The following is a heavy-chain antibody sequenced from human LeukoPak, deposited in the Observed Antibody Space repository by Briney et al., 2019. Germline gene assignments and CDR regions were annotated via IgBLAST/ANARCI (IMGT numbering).Heavy chain of an antibody. V-gene: IGHV3-7*03. CDR2: IKQDGSEK. CDR1: GFTFSDYW. J-gene: IGHJ4*02. CDR3: ARRYFDY. Sequence: GGSLRLSCAASGFTFSDYWMSWVRQAPGKGLEWVANIKQDGSEKYYVDSVKGRFTISRDNTKNSLYLQMNSLRAEDTAVYYCARRYFDYWGQGTLVTVSS.